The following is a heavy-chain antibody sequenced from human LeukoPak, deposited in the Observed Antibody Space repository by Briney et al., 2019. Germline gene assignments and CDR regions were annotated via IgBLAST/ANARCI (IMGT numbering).Heavy chain of an antibody. CDR1: GFTFSSYS. Sequence: GGSLRLSCAASGFTFSSYSMNWVRQAPGKGLEWVSSISSSSSYIYYADSVKGRFTISRDNAKNSLYLQMNSLRAEDTAVYYCATPPDYYDSSGFITGAFDIWGQGTMVTVSS. CDR2: ISSSSSYI. D-gene: IGHD3-22*01. V-gene: IGHV3-21*01. CDR3: ATPPDYYDSSGFITGAFDI. J-gene: IGHJ3*02.